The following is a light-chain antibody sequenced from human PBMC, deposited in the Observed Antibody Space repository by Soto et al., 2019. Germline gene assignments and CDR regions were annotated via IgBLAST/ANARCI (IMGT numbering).Light chain of an antibody. CDR2: DAS. CDR3: HQYRSSHQT. J-gene: IGKJ1*01. Sequence: EIVLTQSPATLSLSPGERATLSCRASQSVSSYLAWYQQKPGQAPRLLIYDASNRATGIPARFSGSGSGTDFTLTISSLEHEDFEVYYCHQYRSSHQTLRHGTKV. CDR1: QSVSSY. V-gene: IGKV3-11*01.